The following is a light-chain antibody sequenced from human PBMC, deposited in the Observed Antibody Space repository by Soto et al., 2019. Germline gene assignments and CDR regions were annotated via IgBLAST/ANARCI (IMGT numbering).Light chain of an antibody. CDR3: QQLYSYPIT. J-gene: IGKJ5*01. V-gene: IGKV1-9*01. Sequence: DIQLTQSPSFLSASVGDRVTITCRASQGISSYLAWYQQEPGKAPKLLIYDAYNLQSGVPSRFSGSGSGTEFPLSITSLQPEDSATYYCQQLYSYPITFGQGTRLEIK. CDR1: QGISSY. CDR2: DAY.